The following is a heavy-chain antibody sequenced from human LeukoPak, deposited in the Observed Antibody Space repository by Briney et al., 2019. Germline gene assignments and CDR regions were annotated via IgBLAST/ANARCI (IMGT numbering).Heavy chain of an antibody. J-gene: IGHJ4*02. V-gene: IGHV4-61*02. CDR1: GGSISSDSYY. Sequence: SETLSLTCTVSGGSISSDSYYWSWIRQPAGKGLEWIGRIYTSGSTNYNPSLKSRVTISVDTSKNQFSLKLSSVTAADTAVYYCARLSGSSSWYESPDYWGQGTLVTVSS. CDR2: IYTSGST. D-gene: IGHD6-13*01. CDR3: ARLSGSSSWYESPDY.